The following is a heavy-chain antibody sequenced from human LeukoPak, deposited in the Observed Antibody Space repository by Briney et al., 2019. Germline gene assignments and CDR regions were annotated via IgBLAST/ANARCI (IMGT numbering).Heavy chain of an antibody. D-gene: IGHD1-26*01. J-gene: IGHJ5*02. CDR2: FDPKDGET. CDR3: ATPPRGGSYRRGFDP. CDR1: GYTLTELS. Sequence: ASVKVSCKVSGYTLTELSMHWVRQAPGKGLEWMGGFDPKDGETIYAQKFQGGVTMTEDTSTDTAYMELSSLRSEDTAVYYCATPPRGGSYRRGFDPWGQGTLVTVSS. V-gene: IGHV1-24*01.